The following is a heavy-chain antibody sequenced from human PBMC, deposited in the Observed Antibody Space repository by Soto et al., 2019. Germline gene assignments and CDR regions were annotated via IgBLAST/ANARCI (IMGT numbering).Heavy chain of an antibody. CDR1: RYTFTYPS. J-gene: IGHJ3*02. CDR3: ASSSSSHAFDI. CDR2: TTPFNGNT. Sequence: QLQLVQSGAELKKTGSSVKVSCKASRYTFTYPSLHWMRQAPGQALVWMGWTTPFNGNTNYAKKFQARVTITRARSMSTAYRELSSLRSEDTAMYYCASSSSSHAFDISGQGTMVTVSS. D-gene: IGHD6-6*01. V-gene: IGHV1-45*02.